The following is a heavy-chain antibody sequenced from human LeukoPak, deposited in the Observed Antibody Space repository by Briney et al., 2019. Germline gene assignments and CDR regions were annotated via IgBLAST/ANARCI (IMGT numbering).Heavy chain of an antibody. V-gene: IGHV4-30-4*01. Sequence: SETLSLTCAVSGGSISSGHYYWSWIRQPPGTGLEWIGYIYYSGSTYYNPSLKSRVTISVDTSKNQFSLKLSSVTAADTAVYYCARGGGHYNWNGPYYYYGMDVWGQGTTVTVSS. CDR1: GGSISSGHYY. J-gene: IGHJ6*02. D-gene: IGHD1-20*01. CDR3: ARGGGHYNWNGPYYYYGMDV. CDR2: IYYSGST.